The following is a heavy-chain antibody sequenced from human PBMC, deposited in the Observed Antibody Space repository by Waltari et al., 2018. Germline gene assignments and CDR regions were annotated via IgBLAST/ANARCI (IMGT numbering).Heavy chain of an antibody. Sequence: QLQLQESGPGLVKPSETLSLTCTVSGGSISSSSYYWGWIRQPPGKGLEWIGGIYYSGSTYYNPSRKSRVTISVDTSKNQFSLKLSSVTAADTAVYYCARHPLYGTNGVCYTSWWFDPWGQGTLVTVSS. D-gene: IGHD2-8*01. J-gene: IGHJ5*02. CDR2: IYYSGST. CDR1: GGSISSSSYY. V-gene: IGHV4-39*01. CDR3: ARHPLYGTNGVCYTSWWFDP.